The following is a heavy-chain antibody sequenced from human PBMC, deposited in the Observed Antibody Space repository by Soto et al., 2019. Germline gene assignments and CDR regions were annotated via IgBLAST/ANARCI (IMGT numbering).Heavy chain of an antibody. J-gene: IGHJ6*02. CDR2: INHSGST. V-gene: IGHV4-34*01. CDR1: GGSFSGYY. CDR3: ARHAGFGELLPLNYYYYGMDV. D-gene: IGHD3-10*01. Sequence: SETLSLTCAVYGGSFSGYYWSWIRQPPGKGLEWIGEINHSGSTNYNPSLKSRVTISVDTSKNQFSLKLSSVTAADTAVYYCARHAGFGELLPLNYYYYGMDVWGQGTTVTVSS.